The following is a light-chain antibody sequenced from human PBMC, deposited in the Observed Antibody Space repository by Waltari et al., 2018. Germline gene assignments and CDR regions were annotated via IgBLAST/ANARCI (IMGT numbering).Light chain of an antibody. J-gene: IGKJ2*01. V-gene: IGKV3-11*01. CDR1: QTVLGY. Sequence: EIVLTQSPATLSFSPGESATLSCRASQTVLGYLAWYQHKLGQAPRLLMSDASKRATGIPARFSGSVYGTDFTLIITSLDPEDFAVQYGQHRSDWLLYPFGQGTKLEL. CDR2: DAS. CDR3: QHRSDWLLYP.